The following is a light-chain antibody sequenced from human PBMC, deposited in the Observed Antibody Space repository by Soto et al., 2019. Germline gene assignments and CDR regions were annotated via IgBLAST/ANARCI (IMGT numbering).Light chain of an antibody. Sequence: QSALTQPASVSGSPGQSITISCTGTSSDVGGYNYVSWYQQHPGKAPKLLIYEVTNRPSGVSNRFSGSKSGNTASLTISGLQTDDEGDYYCSSYSSSSTLVVFGGGTKLTVL. V-gene: IGLV2-14*01. CDR1: SSDVGGYNY. CDR2: EVT. CDR3: SSYSSSSTLVV. J-gene: IGLJ2*01.